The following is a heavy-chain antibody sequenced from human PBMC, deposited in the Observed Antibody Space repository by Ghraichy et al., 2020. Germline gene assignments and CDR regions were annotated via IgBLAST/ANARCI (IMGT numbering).Heavy chain of an antibody. V-gene: IGHV3-7*03. CDR3: ARSSL. CDR2: INQDGTER. CDR1: GFTSSDSW. J-gene: IGHJ4*02. Sequence: LSLTCVASGFTSSDSWMSWVRQAPGKGLEWVASINQDGTERYYVDSVKGLFIISRDIAKNSLFLQMNSLRVEDSAVYYCARSSLWGQGILVTVSS.